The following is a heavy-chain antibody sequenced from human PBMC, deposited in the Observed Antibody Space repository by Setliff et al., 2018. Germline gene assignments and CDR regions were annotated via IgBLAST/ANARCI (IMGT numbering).Heavy chain of an antibody. D-gene: IGHD4-17*01. CDR1: GFTFSSHG. CDR3: ARGQGVTTYYFYGDV. J-gene: IGHJ6*03. V-gene: IGHV3-48*01. CDR2: ISTSSSTI. Sequence: LRLSCVASGFTFSSHGMTWVRLAPGKGLEWISYISTSSSTIYYADSVKGRFTISRDNANHTLYLQMNSLRADDTAVYYCARGQGVTTYYFYGDVWGTGTTVTVSS.